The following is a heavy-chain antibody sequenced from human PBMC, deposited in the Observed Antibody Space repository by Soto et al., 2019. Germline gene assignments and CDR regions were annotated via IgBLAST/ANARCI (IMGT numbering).Heavy chain of an antibody. Sequence: EVQLVESGGGLVQPGGSLRLSCAASGFTFSSYWMSWVRQAPGKGLEWVANIRQDGSDKYYVDSVKGRFTISRDNSKNSLYRQTNSLGAEDTAIYDCASPQQWLGQRGDFDYWGQGTLVTVSS. CDR1: GFTFSSYW. V-gene: IGHV3-7*05. CDR2: IRQDGSDK. CDR3: ASPQQWLGQRGDFDY. D-gene: IGHD6-19*01. J-gene: IGHJ4*02.